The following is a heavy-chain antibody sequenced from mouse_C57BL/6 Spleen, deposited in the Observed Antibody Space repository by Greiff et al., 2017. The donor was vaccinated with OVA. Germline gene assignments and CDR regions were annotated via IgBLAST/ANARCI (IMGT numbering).Heavy chain of an antibody. CDR1: GYSFTGYY. Sequence: VHVQQSGPELVKPGASVKISCKASGYSFTGYYMNWVKQSPEKSLEWIGEINPSTGGTTYNQKFKAKATLTVDKSSSTAYMQLKSLTSEDSAVYYCARSNYSNFAWFADWGQGTLVTVAA. CDR3: ARSNYSNFAWFAD. J-gene: IGHJ3*01. CDR2: INPSTGGT. D-gene: IGHD2-5*01. V-gene: IGHV1-42*01.